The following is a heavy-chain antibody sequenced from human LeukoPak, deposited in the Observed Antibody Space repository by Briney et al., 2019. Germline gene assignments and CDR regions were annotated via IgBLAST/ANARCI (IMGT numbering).Heavy chain of an antibody. Sequence: SETLSLTCTVSGGSISGHYWSWIRQPAGKGLEWIGRIYPSGNTKYNPSLKSRVTISVDTSKNQFSLKLSSVTPADTTVYYCARRHSRYCNSTSCDTRARVPYNWFDFWGQGTLVTVSS. CDR1: GGSISGHY. J-gene: IGHJ5*01. CDR2: IYPSGNT. V-gene: IGHV4-4*07. CDR3: ARRHSRYCNSTSCDTRARVPYNWFDF. D-gene: IGHD2-2*02.